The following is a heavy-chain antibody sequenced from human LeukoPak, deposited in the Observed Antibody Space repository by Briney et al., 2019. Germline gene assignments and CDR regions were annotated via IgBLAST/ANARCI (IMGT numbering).Heavy chain of an antibody. CDR1: GGSISSSSYY. CDR2: IYYSGST. Sequence: PSETLSHTCTVSGGSISSSSYYWGWIRQPPGKGLEWIGSIYYSGSTYYNPSLKSRVTISVDTSKNQFSLKLSSVTAADTAVYYCALIAVAGVDYWGQGTLVTVSS. D-gene: IGHD6-19*01. CDR3: ALIAVAGVDY. J-gene: IGHJ4*02. V-gene: IGHV4-39*07.